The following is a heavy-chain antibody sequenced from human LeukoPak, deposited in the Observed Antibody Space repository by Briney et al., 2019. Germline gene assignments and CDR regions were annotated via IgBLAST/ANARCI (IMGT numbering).Heavy chain of an antibody. V-gene: IGHV1-46*01. J-gene: IGHJ3*02. CDR1: GYTFTSYY. D-gene: IGHD3-22*01. Sequence: ASVKVSCKASGYTFTSYYMHWVRQAPGQGLEWMGIINPSGGSTSYAQKFQGRVTMTRDMSTSTVYMELSSLRSEDTAVYYCARAEDYYDSSGYSGAFDIWGQGTMVTVSS. CDR3: ARAEDYYDSSGYSGAFDI. CDR2: INPSGGST.